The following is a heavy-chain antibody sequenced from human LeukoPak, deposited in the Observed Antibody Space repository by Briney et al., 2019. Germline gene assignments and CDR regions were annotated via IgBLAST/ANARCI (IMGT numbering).Heavy chain of an antibody. CDR1: GGSFSGYY. D-gene: IGHD5-24*01. CDR3: ARAATLDGHYYYYYYMDV. V-gene: IGHV4-34*01. CDR2: IYHSGST. Sequence: SETLSLTCAVYGGSFSGYYWSWIRQPPGKGLEWIGSIYHSGSTYYNPSLKSRVTISVDTSKNQFSLKLSSVTAADTAVYYCARAATLDGHYYYYYYMDVWGKGTTVTVSS. J-gene: IGHJ6*03.